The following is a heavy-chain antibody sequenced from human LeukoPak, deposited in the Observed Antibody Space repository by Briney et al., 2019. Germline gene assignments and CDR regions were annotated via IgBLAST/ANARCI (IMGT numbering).Heavy chain of an antibody. CDR1: EFSVGSNY. Sequence: GSLRLSCAASEFSVGSNYMTWVRQAPGKGLEWVSLIYSGGSTYYADSVKGRFTISRDNSKNTLYLQMNSLRAEDTAIYYCAKNGDRGAYCSGGSCYPYYYYNMDVWGKGTTVTISS. CDR2: IYSGGST. V-gene: IGHV3-66*01. J-gene: IGHJ6*03. D-gene: IGHD2-15*01. CDR3: AKNGDRGAYCSGGSCYPYYYYNMDV.